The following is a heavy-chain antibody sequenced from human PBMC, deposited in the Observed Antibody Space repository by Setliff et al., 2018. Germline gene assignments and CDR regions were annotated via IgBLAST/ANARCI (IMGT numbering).Heavy chain of an antibody. CDR1: GYSISSGYY. D-gene: IGHD3-3*01. J-gene: IGHJ6*03. Sequence: PSETLSLTCAVSGYSISSGYYWGWIRQPPGKGLEWIGSIYHSGSTYYNPSLKSRVTISIDASKRQFSLKLTSVTAADTAVYYCARMSGFLYMDVWGKGTTVTVSS. V-gene: IGHV4-38-2*01. CDR2: IYHSGST. CDR3: ARMSGFLYMDV.